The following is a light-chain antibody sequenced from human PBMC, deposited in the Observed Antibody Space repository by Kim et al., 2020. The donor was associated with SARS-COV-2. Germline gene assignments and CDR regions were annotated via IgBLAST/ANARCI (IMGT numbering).Light chain of an antibody. J-gene: IGLJ1*01. CDR2: ETY. V-gene: IGLV1-47*01. CDR3: AAWDNGLSVHYV. CDR1: RSNIGSNP. Sequence: QRVPISCSGSRSNIGSNPVYWYQQRPGAAPKLLIVETYQRPSGVPDRFSGSKSGTSASLAISGLRSEDEADYYCAAWDNGLSVHYVFGTGTKVTVL.